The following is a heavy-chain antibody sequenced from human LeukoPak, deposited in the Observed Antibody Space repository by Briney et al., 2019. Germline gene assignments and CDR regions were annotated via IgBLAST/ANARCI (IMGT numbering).Heavy chain of an antibody. CDR3: ARASDSSGYKPFHAFDI. J-gene: IGHJ3*02. V-gene: IGHV4-30-2*01. CDR2: IYHSGST. Sequence: SQTLSLTCAVSGGSISSGGYSWSWIRQPPGKGLEWIGYIYHSGSTYYNPSLKSRVTISVDRSKNQFSLKLSSVTAADTAVYYCARASDSSGYKPFHAFDIWGQGTMVTVSS. CDR1: GGSISSGGYS. D-gene: IGHD3-22*01.